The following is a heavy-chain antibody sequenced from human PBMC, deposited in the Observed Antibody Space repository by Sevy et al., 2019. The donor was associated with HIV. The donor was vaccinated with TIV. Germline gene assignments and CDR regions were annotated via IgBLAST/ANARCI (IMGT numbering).Heavy chain of an antibody. Sequence: GGSLRLSCAASGFSFSGYSMNWVRQAPGKGLEWVSYISSSSSTIYYADSVKGRSTISRDNAKNSLYLQMNSLRDEDTAVYYCARHPYYDSSGYVDYWGQGTLVTVSS. V-gene: IGHV3-48*02. CDR1: GFSFSGYS. D-gene: IGHD3-22*01. CDR3: ARHPYYDSSGYVDY. CDR2: ISSSSSTI. J-gene: IGHJ4*02.